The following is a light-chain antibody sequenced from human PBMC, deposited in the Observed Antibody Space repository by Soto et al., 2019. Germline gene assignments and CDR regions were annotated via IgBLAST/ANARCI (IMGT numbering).Light chain of an antibody. CDR1: QSVSST. Sequence: EIVMTQSPATLSVSPGERATLSCRASQSVSSTLAWYQQKPGQAPRLLIYGASTRATGIPARFSGSGSGTEFTLTISSLQSEDFAVYYCQQYNNWPRTFGQGTKVHVK. CDR3: QQYNNWPRT. V-gene: IGKV3-15*01. J-gene: IGKJ1*01. CDR2: GAS.